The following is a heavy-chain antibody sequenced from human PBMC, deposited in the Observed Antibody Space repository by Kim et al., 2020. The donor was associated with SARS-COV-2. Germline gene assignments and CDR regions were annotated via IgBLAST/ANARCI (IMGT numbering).Heavy chain of an antibody. Sequence: NPPLKRRVTISVDTSKNQFTLKLSSVTAADTAVYYCATDSSSWTVGMDVWGQGTTVTVSS. V-gene: IGHV4-31*02. J-gene: IGHJ6*02. CDR3: ATDSSSWTVGMDV. D-gene: IGHD6-13*01.